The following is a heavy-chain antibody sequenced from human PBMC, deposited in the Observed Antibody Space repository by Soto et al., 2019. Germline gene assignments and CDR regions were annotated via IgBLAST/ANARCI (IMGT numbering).Heavy chain of an antibody. CDR1: GFSLSNGRVG. V-gene: IGHV2-26*01. J-gene: IGHJ5*02. CDR2: IFSTDEK. CDR3: SYRHWLARGRGWFDP. Sequence: SGPTLVNPTETLTLTCTVSGFSLSNGRVGVSWIRQPPGKALEWLAHIFSTDEKSYSTSLKSRLTISKDTSKSQVVLTMANMDPVDTATYYCSYRHWLARGRGWFDPWGPGTLVTVSS. D-gene: IGHD6-19*01.